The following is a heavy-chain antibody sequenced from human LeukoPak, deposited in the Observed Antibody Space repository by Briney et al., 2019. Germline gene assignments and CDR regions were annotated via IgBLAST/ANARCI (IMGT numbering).Heavy chain of an antibody. CDR1: GYTFTTLD. D-gene: IGHD4-17*01. Sequence: ASVKVSCKASGYTFTTLDINWVRQAPGQGLEWMGIINPSGGSTSYAQKFQGRVTMTRDTSTSTVYMELSSLRSEDTAVYYCARGTTTSFDYWGQGTLVTVSS. CDR3: ARGTTTSFDY. J-gene: IGHJ4*02. CDR2: INPSGGST. V-gene: IGHV1-46*01.